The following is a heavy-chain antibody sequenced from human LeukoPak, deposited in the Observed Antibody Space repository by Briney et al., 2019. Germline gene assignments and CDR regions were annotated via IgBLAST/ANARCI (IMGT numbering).Heavy chain of an antibody. Sequence: PGRSLRLSCAASGFTFSSYGMHWVRQAPGKGLEWVAVIWYDGSNKYYADSLKGRFTISRDNSKNMLYLQMNILRVEDTAVYYCAKDRYPYSSSSVHWLDPWGQGTLVTVSS. J-gene: IGHJ5*02. CDR1: GFTFSSYG. CDR2: IWYDGSNK. CDR3: AKDRYPYSSSSVHWLDP. D-gene: IGHD6-6*01. V-gene: IGHV3-33*06.